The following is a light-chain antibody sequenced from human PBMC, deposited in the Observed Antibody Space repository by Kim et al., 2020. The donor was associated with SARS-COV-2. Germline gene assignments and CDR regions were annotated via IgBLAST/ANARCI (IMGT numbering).Light chain of an antibody. CDR2: DIN. V-gene: IGLV2-14*03. J-gene: IGLJ3*02. CDR1: SSDVGAYNY. Sequence: QSALTQPASVSGSPGQSITISCTGTSSDVGAYNYVYWYQQHPGKVPKLMIYDINNRPSGVSDRFSGSKSGNTASLTISGLQAEDEADYYCSSFTTSNSHVFGGGTKLTVL. CDR3: SSFTTSNSHV.